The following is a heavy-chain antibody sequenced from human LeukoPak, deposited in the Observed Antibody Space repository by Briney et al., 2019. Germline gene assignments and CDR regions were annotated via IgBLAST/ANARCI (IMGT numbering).Heavy chain of an antibody. Sequence: SETLSLTCTVSGGSISSYYWSWIRQPPGKGLEWIGYIYYSGSTNYNPSLKSRVTISIDTSKNQFSLKLSSVTAADTAVYYCARGGDSSGYYYVRPDWFDPWGQGTLVTVSS. CDR2: IYYSGST. CDR1: GGSISSYY. D-gene: IGHD3-22*01. CDR3: ARGGDSSGYYYVRPDWFDP. V-gene: IGHV4-59*08. J-gene: IGHJ5*02.